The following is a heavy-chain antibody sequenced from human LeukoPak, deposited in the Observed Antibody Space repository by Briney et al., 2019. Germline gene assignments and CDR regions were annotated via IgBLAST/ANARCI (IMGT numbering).Heavy chain of an antibody. CDR1: GFTFSSYG. J-gene: IGHJ4*02. D-gene: IGHD3-10*01. Sequence: QPGRSLRLSCAASGFTFSSYGMHWVRQAPGKGLEWVAVISYDGSNKYYADSVKGRFTISRDNSKNTLYLQMNSLRAEDTAVYYCARERTSYGSGSLVDGFDYWGQGTLVTVSS. CDR2: ISYDGSNK. V-gene: IGHV3-30*03. CDR3: ARERTSYGSGSLVDGFDY.